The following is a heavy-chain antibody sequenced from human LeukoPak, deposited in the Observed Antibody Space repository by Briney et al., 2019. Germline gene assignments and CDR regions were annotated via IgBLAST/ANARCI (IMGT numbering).Heavy chain of an antibody. J-gene: IGHJ4*02. CDR2: ISYDGSNK. D-gene: IGHD6-13*01. Sequence: PGGSLRLPCAASGFTFSSYGMHWVRQAPGKGLEWVAVISYDGSNKYYADSVKGRFTISRDNSKNTLYLQMNSLRAEDTAVYYCAKDGSSSSFDYWGQGTLVTVSS. CDR3: AKDGSSSSFDY. V-gene: IGHV3-30*18. CDR1: GFTFSSYG.